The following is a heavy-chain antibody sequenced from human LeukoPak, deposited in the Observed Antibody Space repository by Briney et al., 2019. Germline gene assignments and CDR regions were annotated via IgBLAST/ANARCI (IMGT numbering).Heavy chain of an antibody. CDR1: GYSLTSHW. CDR3: ARHTSGSPWDAIDV. Sequence: GESLKISCEGSGYSLTSHWIAWVRQMPGKGLEWMGIIYPGDSDTRYSPSFQGQVTISADKSINTAYLQWSSLQTSDTAMYYCARHTSGSPWDAIDVWGQGTKVTVSS. V-gene: IGHV5-51*01. CDR2: IYPGDSDT. D-gene: IGHD2-15*01. J-gene: IGHJ6*02.